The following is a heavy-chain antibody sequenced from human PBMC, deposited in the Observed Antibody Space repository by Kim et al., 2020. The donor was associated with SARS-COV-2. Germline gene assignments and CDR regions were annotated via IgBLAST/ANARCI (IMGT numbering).Heavy chain of an antibody. J-gene: IGHJ5*02. V-gene: IGHV3-30*07. D-gene: IGHD3-10*01. CDR3: ARDALLWYGAWKWFDP. Sequence: VQRRVTISRDKSENTLYLQMNSLSAEDTAVYYCARDALLWYGAWKWFDPWSQGTLVTVSS.